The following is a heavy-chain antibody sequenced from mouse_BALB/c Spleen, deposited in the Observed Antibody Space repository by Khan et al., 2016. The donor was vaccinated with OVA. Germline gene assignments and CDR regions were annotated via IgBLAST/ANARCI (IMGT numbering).Heavy chain of an antibody. D-gene: IGHD3-2*02. V-gene: IGHV1-76*01. CDR2: IYPGTDNT. J-gene: IGHJ2*01. CDR3: AREEALYYFDY. Sequence: VQLKQSGGELVRPGASVNLSCKTSGYNFNSYWIHWVRQRSGQGLEWIARIYPGTDNTYYNEKLKDKATLTADKSSSTAYMQLSSLKSEDSAVYFFAREEALYYFDYWGQGTTLTVSS. CDR1: GYNFNSYW.